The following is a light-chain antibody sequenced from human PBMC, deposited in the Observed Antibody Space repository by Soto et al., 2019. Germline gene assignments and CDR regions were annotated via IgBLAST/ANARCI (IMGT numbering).Light chain of an antibody. J-gene: IGLJ1*01. Sequence: QSALTQPRSVSGSPGQSVTISCTGTSSDVGGYNYVSWYQQHPGKAPKVMIYDVSERPSGVPDRFSASKSGNTASLTISGLQAEDEAAYYCCSYAGSPMYVFGTGTKLTVL. CDR1: SSDVGGYNY. V-gene: IGLV2-11*01. CDR3: CSYAGSPMYV. CDR2: DVS.